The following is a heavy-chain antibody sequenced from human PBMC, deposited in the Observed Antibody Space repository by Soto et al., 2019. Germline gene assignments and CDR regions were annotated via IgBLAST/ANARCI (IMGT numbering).Heavy chain of an antibody. J-gene: IGHJ5*02. V-gene: IGHV4-30-4*01. Sequence: QVQLQESGPGLVKPSQTLSLTCTVSGGSISSGDYYWSWIRQPPGKGLEWIGYIYYSGSTYYLPSLQSRVTISVDTSKNQFSLNRSSVTAASTAMYCWARAGVATIYPGNNWFDPWGQGSLVTVSS. CDR2: IYYSGST. CDR1: GGSISSGDYY. D-gene: IGHD5-12*01. CDR3: ARAGVATIYPGNNWFDP.